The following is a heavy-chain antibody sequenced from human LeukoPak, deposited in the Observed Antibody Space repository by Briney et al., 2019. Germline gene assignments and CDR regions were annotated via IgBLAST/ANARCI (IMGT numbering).Heavy chain of an antibody. D-gene: IGHD6-19*01. CDR2: IRGSGGST. CDR3: AKDRITVAQFDY. CDR1: GFTFSSYA. J-gene: IGHJ4*02. Sequence: PGGSLRLSCAASGFTFSSYAMSWVRQAPGKGLEWVSGIRGSGGSTYYADSVKGRFTISRDNSKNTLYLRMNSLRAEDTAVYYCAKDRITVAQFDYWGQGTLVTVSS. V-gene: IGHV3-23*01.